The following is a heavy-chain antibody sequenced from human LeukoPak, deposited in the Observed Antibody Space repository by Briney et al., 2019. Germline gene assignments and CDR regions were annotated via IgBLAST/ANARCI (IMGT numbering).Heavy chain of an antibody. V-gene: IGHV3-23*01. D-gene: IGHD4-17*01. CDR2: ISGSGGST. J-gene: IGHJ4*02. Sequence: GGSLRLSCAASGFTFSSYAMSWVRQAPGKGLEWVSAISGSGGSTYYADSVKGQFTISRDNYKNTLYLQMNSRRAEDTAVYYCTTDSGDYGDYVREWGQGTLVTVSS. CDR3: TTDSGDYGDYVRE. CDR1: GFTFSSYA.